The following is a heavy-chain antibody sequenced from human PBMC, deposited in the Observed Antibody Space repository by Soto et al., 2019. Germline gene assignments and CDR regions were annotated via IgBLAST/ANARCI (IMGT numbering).Heavy chain of an antibody. V-gene: IGHV3-23*01. CDR2: ISGGGGSA. CDR3: AKVGSSWYSHFDY. Sequence: EVQLLESGGGLVQPGGSLRLSFAASGVTFSSYAMNWVRQTPGKGLEWVSIISGGGGSAYYADSVKGRFSISRDNSKNTLYLQMNSLRAEDTAVYYCAKVGSSWYSHFDYWGQGTLVTVSS. CDR1: GVTFSSYA. J-gene: IGHJ4*02. D-gene: IGHD6-13*01.